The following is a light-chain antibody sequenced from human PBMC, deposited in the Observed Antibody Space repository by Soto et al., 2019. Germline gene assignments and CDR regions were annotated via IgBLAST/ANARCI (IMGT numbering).Light chain of an antibody. Sequence: DIQMTQSPSSLSASVGDRVTITCRASQSISSYLNWYQQKPGKAPNLLIYSASKLRSGVPSRFSGSGSGTDFTLIISSLQPEDFATYYCQQSSSNPLTFGGGTRV. CDR2: SAS. CDR3: QQSSSNPLT. V-gene: IGKV1-39*01. J-gene: IGKJ4*01. CDR1: QSISSY.